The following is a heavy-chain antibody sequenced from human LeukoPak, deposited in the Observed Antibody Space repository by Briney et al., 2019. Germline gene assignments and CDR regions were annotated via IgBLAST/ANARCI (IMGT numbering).Heavy chain of an antibody. CDR1: GFTFSSYW. CDR2: INSDGSTT. Sequence: GGSLRLSCAASGFTFSSYWMHWVRHAPGKGLVWVSRINSDGSTTSYADSVMGRFTISRDNAKNSLYLQMNSLRDEDTAVYYCARAMRSVYDYWGQGTLVTVSS. J-gene: IGHJ4*02. D-gene: IGHD5/OR15-5a*01. V-gene: IGHV3-74*01. CDR3: ARAMRSVYDY.